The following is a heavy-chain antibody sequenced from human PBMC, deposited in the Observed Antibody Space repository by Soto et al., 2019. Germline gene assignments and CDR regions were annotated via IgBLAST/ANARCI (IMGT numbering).Heavy chain of an antibody. D-gene: IGHD2-2*01. CDR1: GFTFSTYA. CDR3: AKGSLGYCSGAICYFIDF. CDR2: ISGGRSGT. J-gene: IGHJ4*02. Sequence: EVQLLESGGGLVQPGGSLRLSCAASGFTFSTYAMSWVRQAPGKGLEWVSAISGGRSGTYYADSVRGRFTLSRDDSTNTLYLHMNSLRAEDTAIYYCAKGSLGYCSGAICYFIDFWGQGTLVTVSS. V-gene: IGHV3-23*01.